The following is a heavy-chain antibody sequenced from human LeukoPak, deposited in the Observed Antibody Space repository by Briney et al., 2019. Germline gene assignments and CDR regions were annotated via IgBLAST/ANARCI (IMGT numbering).Heavy chain of an antibody. Sequence: KPSETLSLTCTVSGGSISSYYWSWIRQPPGKGLEWIGYIYYSGSTNYNPSLKSRVTISVDTSKNQFSLKLSSVTAADTAVYYCATLGYSYGYMDYWGQGTLVTVSS. V-gene: IGHV4-59*01. D-gene: IGHD5-18*01. CDR1: GGSISSYY. CDR3: ATLGYSYGYMDY. CDR2: IYYSGST. J-gene: IGHJ4*02.